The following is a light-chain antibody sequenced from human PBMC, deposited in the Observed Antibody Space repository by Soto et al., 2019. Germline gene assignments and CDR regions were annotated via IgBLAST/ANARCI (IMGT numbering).Light chain of an antibody. V-gene: IGLV2-14*01. Sequence: QSALTQPASVSGSPGQSITISCTGTSSDVGGYEYVSWYQQHPGKAPKLMIYEVSNRPSGVSNRFSASKSGNTASLTISGLQAEDEADYYCSSYTSTNTHVVFGGGTKVTVL. CDR1: SSDVGGYEY. J-gene: IGLJ2*01. CDR3: SSYTSTNTHVV. CDR2: EVS.